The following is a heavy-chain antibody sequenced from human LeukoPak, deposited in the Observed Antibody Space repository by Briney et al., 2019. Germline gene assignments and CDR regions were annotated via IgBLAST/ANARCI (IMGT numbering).Heavy chain of an antibody. D-gene: IGHD3-22*01. V-gene: IGHV4-39*01. J-gene: IGHJ4*02. Sequence: SETLSLTRTVSGASISTNFYYWGWIRQPPGKGLEWIGTIYYTGSTYYNPALKRRVTISVDTSKNQFSLKLRSVTAADTAVYYCARHDRDYFDSSGSLDYWGQGTLVTVSS. CDR2: IYYTGST. CDR3: ARHDRDYFDSSGSLDY. CDR1: GASISTNFYY.